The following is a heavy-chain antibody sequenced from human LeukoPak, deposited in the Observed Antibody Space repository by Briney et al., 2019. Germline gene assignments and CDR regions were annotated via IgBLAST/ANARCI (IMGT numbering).Heavy chain of an antibody. CDR2: KNQDGSQK. D-gene: IGHD2-21*02. J-gene: IGHJ3*01. CDR3: VAGDWGARDSFDL. V-gene: IGHV3-7*01. CDR1: GFLFSIYW. Sequence: GGSLSLFCAASGFLFSIYWMSWVRHARGKGLEWVANKNQDGSQKYYVDSVKGRFTISRDNAKNSFFLQMSSLRAEDTSVYYCVAGDWGARDSFDLWGRGTMVTVSS.